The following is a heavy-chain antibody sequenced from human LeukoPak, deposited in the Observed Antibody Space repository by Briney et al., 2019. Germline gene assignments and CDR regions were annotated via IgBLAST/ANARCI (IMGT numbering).Heavy chain of an antibody. CDR2: IYPGDSDP. Sequence: GESLKISCNGSGYSFSSYWIGLVRQMSGKGLEWMGMIYPGDSDPRYSPSFQGQVTFSADKSINTAHLHWSSLKASDTAMYYCATRGGGQMVRGIPDAFDIWGQGTMVTVSS. D-gene: IGHD3-10*01. V-gene: IGHV5-51*01. J-gene: IGHJ3*02. CDR3: ATRGGGQMVRGIPDAFDI. CDR1: GYSFSSYW.